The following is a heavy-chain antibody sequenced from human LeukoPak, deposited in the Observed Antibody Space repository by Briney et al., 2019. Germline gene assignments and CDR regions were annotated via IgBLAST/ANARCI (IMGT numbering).Heavy chain of an antibody. V-gene: IGHV4-4*07. Sequence: SSETLSLTCTVSGGSISSYYWSWIRQPAGKGLEWIGRIYTSGSTNYNPSLKSRVTMSVDTSKNQFSLKLSSVTAADTAVYYCARDPGGDYCSGGSCYAGDAFDIWGQGTMVTVSS. CDR3: ARDPGGDYCSGGSCYAGDAFDI. CDR1: GGSISSYY. J-gene: IGHJ3*02. CDR2: IYTSGST. D-gene: IGHD2-15*01.